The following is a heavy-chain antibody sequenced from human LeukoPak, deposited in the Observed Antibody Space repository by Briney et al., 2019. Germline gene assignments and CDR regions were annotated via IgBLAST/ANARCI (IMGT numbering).Heavy chain of an antibody. CDR1: GGSISSSNW. Sequence: SGTLSLTCAVSGGSISSSNWWSWVRQPPGKGLEWIGEIYHSGSTNYNPSLKSRVTISVDKSKNQFSLKLSSVTAADTAVYYCARGLSGGDIVATGDWFDPWGQGTLVTVSS. CDR2: IYHSGST. D-gene: IGHD5-12*01. CDR3: ARGLSGGDIVATGDWFDP. V-gene: IGHV4-4*02. J-gene: IGHJ5*02.